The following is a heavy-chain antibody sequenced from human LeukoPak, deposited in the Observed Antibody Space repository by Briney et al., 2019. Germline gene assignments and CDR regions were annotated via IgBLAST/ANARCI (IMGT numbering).Heavy chain of an antibody. CDR1: GFSFNDYG. CDR2: TNSNGAVI. J-gene: IGHJ4*02. V-gene: IGHV3-48*01. CDR3: ARDPDGDYDFDY. D-gene: IGHD4-17*01. Sequence: QPGGSLTLSCAASGFSFNDYGINWVRRAPGKRLEWLSHTNSNGAVISYADSVKGRFTVSRDTAKSSLYLQMNGLRVEDTAIYFCARDPDGDYDFDYWGQGTLVTVSS.